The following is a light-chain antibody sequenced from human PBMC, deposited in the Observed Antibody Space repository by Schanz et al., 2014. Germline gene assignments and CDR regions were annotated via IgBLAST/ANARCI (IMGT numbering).Light chain of an antibody. CDR2: DVT. V-gene: IGLV2-11*01. CDR1: SSDVGGYNY. J-gene: IGLJ3*02. Sequence: QSVLTQPRSVSGSPGQSVTISCTGTSSDVGGYNYVSWYQQHPGKAPKLMIYDVTNRPSGVPDRFSGSKSGSTASLTISGLQAESEADYYCSSYAGNYTWVFGGGTKLTVL. CDR3: SSYAGNYTWV.